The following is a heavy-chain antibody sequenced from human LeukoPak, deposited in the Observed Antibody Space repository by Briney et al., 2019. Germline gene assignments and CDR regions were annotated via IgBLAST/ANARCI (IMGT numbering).Heavy chain of an antibody. CDR3: ARPSYDILTGYYSTFDY. CDR2: IYPGDSDT. J-gene: IGHJ4*02. CDR1: GSIFTSYW. D-gene: IGHD3-9*01. Sequence: GESLKISCKGSGSIFTSYWIGWVRQLPGKGLEWVGIIYPGDSDTRYSPSFQGQVTISADKSISTAYLQWSSLKASDTAMYYCARPSYDILTGYYSTFDYWGQGTLVTVSS. V-gene: IGHV5-51*01.